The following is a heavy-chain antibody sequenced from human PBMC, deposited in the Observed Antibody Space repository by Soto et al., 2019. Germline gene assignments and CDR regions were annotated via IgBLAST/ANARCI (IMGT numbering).Heavy chain of an antibody. CDR2: IIPILGIA. Sequence: SVKVSCKASGGTFSSYTISWVRQAPGQGLEWMGRIIPILGIANYAQKFQGRVTITADKSTSTAYMELSSLRSEDTAVYYCASRYYDSSGYQGDYWGQGTLVTVS. J-gene: IGHJ4*02. CDR3: ASRYYDSSGYQGDY. D-gene: IGHD3-22*01. V-gene: IGHV1-69*02. CDR1: GGTFSSYT.